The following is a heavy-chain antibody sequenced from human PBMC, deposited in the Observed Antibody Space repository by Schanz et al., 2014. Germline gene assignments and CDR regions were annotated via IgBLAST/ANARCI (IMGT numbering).Heavy chain of an antibody. CDR2: VFHSGRP. Sequence: QLHQWGAGLLKPSETLSLTCAVSGGSFSASYWNWIRQSPGKGLEWIGYVFHSGRPYYNPSFKSRVTISLDTSKNQFSLNLRYVTAADTAVYYCAREGPGDYYGMDVWGQGRTVIVSS. V-gene: IGHV4-34*11. J-gene: IGHJ6*02. CDR3: AREGPGDYYGMDV. CDR1: GGSFSASY.